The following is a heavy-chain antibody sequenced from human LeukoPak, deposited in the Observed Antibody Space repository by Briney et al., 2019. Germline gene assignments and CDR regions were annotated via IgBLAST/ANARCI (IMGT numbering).Heavy chain of an antibody. CDR2: INPSGGST. V-gene: IGHV1-46*03. CDR1: GYTFTSYY. J-gene: IGHJ4*02. D-gene: IGHD2-21*01. Sequence: ASLKVPCKASGYTFTSYYMHWVRQAPGQGLEWMGIINPSGGSTSYAQKFQGRVTMTRDTSTSTVYMELSSLRSEDTAVYYCFTDRRRHTRYFDYWGQGTLVTVSS. CDR3: FTDRRRHTRYFDY.